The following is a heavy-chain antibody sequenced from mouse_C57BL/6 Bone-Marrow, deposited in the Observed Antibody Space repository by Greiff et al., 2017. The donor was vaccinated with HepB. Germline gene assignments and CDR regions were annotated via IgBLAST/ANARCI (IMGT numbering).Heavy chain of an antibody. Sequence: SGTVLARPGASVKMSCKTSGYTFTSYWMHWVKQRPGQGLEWIGAIYPGNSDTSYNQKFKGKAKLTAVTSASTAYMELSSLTNEDSAVYYCTRSIYYYGSRFYWYFDVWGTGTTVTVSS. D-gene: IGHD1-1*01. J-gene: IGHJ1*03. CDR3: TRSIYYYGSRFYWYFDV. CDR1: GYTFTSYW. CDR2: IYPGNSDT. V-gene: IGHV1-5*01.